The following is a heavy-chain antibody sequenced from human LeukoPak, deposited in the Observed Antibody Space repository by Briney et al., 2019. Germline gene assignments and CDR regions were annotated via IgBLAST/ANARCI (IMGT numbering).Heavy chain of an antibody. CDR1: GYTFTSYF. J-gene: IGHJ5*02. CDR2: INPSDDST. D-gene: IGHD3-3*01. CDR3: ARGDYDFWSGYYTPNWFDP. V-gene: IGHV1-46*01. Sequence: ASVKASCKASGYTFTSYFMHWVRQAPGQGLEWMGIINPSDDSTSYAQKFQGRVTMTRDMSTSTVYLELSSLRSEDTAVYYCARGDYDFWSGYYTPNWFDPWGQGTLVTVSS.